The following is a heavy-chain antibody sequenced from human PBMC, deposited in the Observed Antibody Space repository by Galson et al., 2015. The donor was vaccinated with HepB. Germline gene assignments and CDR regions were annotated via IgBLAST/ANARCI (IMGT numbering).Heavy chain of an antibody. CDR3: ARVYQDNSGGDY. D-gene: IGHD2-8*02. Sequence: SLRLSCAASGFTFSNYNMIWVRQAPGKGLEWVSYISHSSSIMYYADSVKGRFTISRDNAKSSLYLQMNSLRDEDTALYSCARVYQDNSGGDYWGQGTLVTVSS. V-gene: IGHV3-48*02. CDR2: ISHSSSIM. J-gene: IGHJ4*02. CDR1: GFTFSNYN.